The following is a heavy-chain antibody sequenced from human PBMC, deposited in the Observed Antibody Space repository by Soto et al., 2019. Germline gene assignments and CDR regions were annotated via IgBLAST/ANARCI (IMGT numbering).Heavy chain of an antibody. CDR2: MNPNSGNT. V-gene: IGHV1-8*01. CDR1: GYTFTSYD. D-gene: IGHD4-17*01. Sequence: ASVKGSCKASGYTFTSYDINWVRQATGQGIEWMGWMNPNSGNTGYAQKFQGSVTMTRNTSISTAYMELSSLRSEDTAVYYCAGLTTVSVIWGKGTTVTVSS. CDR3: AGLTTVSVI. J-gene: IGHJ6*04.